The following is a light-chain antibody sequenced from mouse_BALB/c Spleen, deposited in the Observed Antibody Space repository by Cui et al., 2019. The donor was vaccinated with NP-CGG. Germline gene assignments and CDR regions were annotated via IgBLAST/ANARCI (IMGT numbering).Light chain of an antibody. V-gene: IGLV1*01. J-gene: IGLJ1*01. CDR1: TGAVTTSNY. CDR2: GTN. CDR3: ALWYSNHWV. Sequence: QDVVTQEYPLTTSPGETVTLTCRSSTGAVTTSNYANWVQEKPDHLFTGLIGGTNNRAPGVPARFSGSLIGDKAALTITGAQTEDEAIYFCALWYSNHWVFGGGTKLTVL.